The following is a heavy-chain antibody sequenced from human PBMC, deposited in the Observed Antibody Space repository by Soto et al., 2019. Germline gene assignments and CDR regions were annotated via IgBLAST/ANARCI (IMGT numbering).Heavy chain of an antibody. CDR2: IDYSGST. CDR3: ARDGIEIRNLPRTVMDAFDS. Sequence: QVQLQESGPGLVKPSETLSLTCTVSGGSVSSGSYYWSWIRQPPGKGLEWIGYIDYSGSTNYNPSLNSRVTIAVDTSKTQFSLKLSSVTAADTAVYYCARDGIEIRNLPRTVMDAFDSWGQGTMVTVSS. V-gene: IGHV4-61*01. J-gene: IGHJ3*02. D-gene: IGHD4-17*01. CDR1: GGSVSSGSYY.